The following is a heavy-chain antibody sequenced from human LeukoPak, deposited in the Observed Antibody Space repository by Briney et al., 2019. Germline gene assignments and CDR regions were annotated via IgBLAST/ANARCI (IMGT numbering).Heavy chain of an antibody. J-gene: IGHJ5*02. Sequence: SETLSLTCTVSGVSISSYYWSWIRQPPGKGLEWIGYIYYSGSTNYNPSLKSRVTISVDTSKNQFSLTLSSVTAADTAVYYCARPQGYCSSTSCYHWFDPWGQGTLVTVSS. CDR2: IYYSGST. CDR3: ARPQGYCSSTSCYHWFDP. D-gene: IGHD2-2*01. V-gene: IGHV4-59*08. CDR1: GVSISSYY.